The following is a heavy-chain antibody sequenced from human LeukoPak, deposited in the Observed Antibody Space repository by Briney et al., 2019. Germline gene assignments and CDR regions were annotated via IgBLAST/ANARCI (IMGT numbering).Heavy chain of an antibody. V-gene: IGHV1-2*02. CDR1: GYTFTDYY. CDR3: ARGDIMGVTDYRYFDF. D-gene: IGHD1-26*01. J-gene: IGHJ4*02. CDR2: INPNSGVT. Sequence: GASVKVSCKASGYTFTDYYMYWVRQAPGQGLEWMGWINPNSGVTNYAQKFQGRVTMTRDTSISTAYMELSRVRSDDTAMYYCARGDIMGVTDYRYFDFWGQGTLVTVSS.